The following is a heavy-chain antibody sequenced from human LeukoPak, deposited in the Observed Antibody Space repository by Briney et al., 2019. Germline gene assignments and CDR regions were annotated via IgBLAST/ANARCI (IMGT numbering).Heavy chain of an antibody. D-gene: IGHD2-2*01. J-gene: IGHJ4*02. Sequence: GASVKVSCKASGDTFTDYYIHWVRQAPGQGLEWMGWINPNSGVTNYAHKFQGRVTMTRDTSISTAYMELRSLRFDDTAVYYCAGGNRYCTGTSCYSIDYWGQGTLVTVSS. CDR3: AGGNRYCTGTSCYSIDY. V-gene: IGHV1-2*07. CDR1: GDTFTDYY. CDR2: INPNSGVT.